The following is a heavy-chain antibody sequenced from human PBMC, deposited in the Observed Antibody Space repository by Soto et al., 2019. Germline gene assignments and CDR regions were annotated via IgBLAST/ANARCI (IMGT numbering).Heavy chain of an antibody. CDR3: TRGGALPGIDY. J-gene: IGHJ4*02. CDR2: ISAFNGHT. Sequence: QVQLVQSGVEVKKPGASVKVSCKASGYTFSNYGLTWVRQAPGQGLEWMGWISAFNGHTNYAQKFQDRRTMTTDTSTSTAYMDLRSMSSDDTAVYYCTRGGALPGIDYWGQGALVTVSS. D-gene: IGHD3-3*02. V-gene: IGHV1-18*01. CDR1: GYTFSNYG.